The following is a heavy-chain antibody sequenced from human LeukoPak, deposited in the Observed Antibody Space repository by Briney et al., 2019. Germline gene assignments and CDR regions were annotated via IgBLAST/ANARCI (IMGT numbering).Heavy chain of an antibody. J-gene: IGHJ3*02. CDR2: IYPYSGDT. D-gene: IGHD6-6*01. CDR3: ARDRNSRSSLDI. Sequence: ASVSVSCKASGYTFTGYYIHWVRQAPGQGLEWMGWIYPYSGDTNYAQNFQGRVTMTRDTSISTAYMELSSLKSDDTAVYYCARDRNSRSSLDIWGQGTMLTASS. CDR1: GYTFTGYY. V-gene: IGHV1-2*02.